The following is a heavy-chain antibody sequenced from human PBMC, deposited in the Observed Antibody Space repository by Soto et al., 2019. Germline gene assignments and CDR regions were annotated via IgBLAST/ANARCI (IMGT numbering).Heavy chain of an antibody. D-gene: IGHD2-2*03. CDR3: ARLNGYCVSTNCHGYYGMDV. CDR2: IKYSGTT. Sequence: SETLSLTCTVSGGSISSSRCHWGWIRQPPGKGLEWIANIKYSGTTYYNPSLKSRVTISVDTSKNEFSLRLSSVTAADTAVYYCARLNGYCVSTNCHGYYGMDVWGQGTTVPVSS. J-gene: IGHJ6*02. CDR1: GGSISSSRCH. V-gene: IGHV4-39*01.